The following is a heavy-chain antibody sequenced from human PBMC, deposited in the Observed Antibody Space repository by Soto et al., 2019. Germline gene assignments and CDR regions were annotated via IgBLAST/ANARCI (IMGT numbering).Heavy chain of an antibody. J-gene: IGHJ6*02. Sequence: SVKVSCKASGYTFTSYYMHWVRQAPGQGLEWMGGIIPIFGTANYAQKFQGRVTITADKSTSTAYMELSSLRSEDTAVYYCARNYYDSSGYWLYGMDVWGQGTTVTVSS. CDR1: GYTFTSYY. CDR2: IIPIFGTA. CDR3: ARNYYDSSGYWLYGMDV. D-gene: IGHD3-22*01. V-gene: IGHV1-69*06.